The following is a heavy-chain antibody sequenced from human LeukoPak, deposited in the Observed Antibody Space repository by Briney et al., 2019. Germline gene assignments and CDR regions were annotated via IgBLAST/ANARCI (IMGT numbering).Heavy chain of an antibody. V-gene: IGHV3-23*01. J-gene: IGHJ6*02. CDR1: GFTFSSYA. Sequence: GGSLRLSCAAPGFTFSSYAMSWVRQAPGKGLEWVSAISGSGGSTYYADSVKGRFTISRDNSKNTLYLQMNSLRAEDTAVYYCAKSRVIGDQPLLYYYYYGMDVWGQGTTVTVSS. CDR2: ISGSGGST. D-gene: IGHD2-21*01. CDR3: AKSRVIGDQPLLYYYYYGMDV.